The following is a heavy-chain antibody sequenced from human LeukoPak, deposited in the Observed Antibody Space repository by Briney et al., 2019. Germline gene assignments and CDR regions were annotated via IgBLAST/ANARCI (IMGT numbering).Heavy chain of an antibody. D-gene: IGHD2-2*01. CDR3: ARDLDCSSTSCYGGFDP. Sequence: GASVKVSCKASGYTFTSYYMHWVRQAPGQGLEWMGIINHSGGSTSYAQKFQGRVTMTRDTSTSTVYMELSSLRSEDTAVYYCARDLDCSSTSCYGGFDPWGQGTLVTVSS. CDR1: GYTFTSYY. J-gene: IGHJ5*02. V-gene: IGHV1-46*01. CDR2: INHSGGST.